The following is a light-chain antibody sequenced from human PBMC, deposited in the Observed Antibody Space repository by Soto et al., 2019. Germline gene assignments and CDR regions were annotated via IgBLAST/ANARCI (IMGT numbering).Light chain of an antibody. Sequence: EVVMTQSPATLSVSPGERATLSCRASQSVSDNLAWYQQKPGQAPRLLIYGASTRATGVPARFSGSGSGTEFTLTISSRQSEDFAVYYCQQSNNWPYTLGQGTKLDIK. CDR2: GAS. J-gene: IGKJ2*01. V-gene: IGKV3-15*01. CDR1: QSVSDN. CDR3: QQSNNWPYT.